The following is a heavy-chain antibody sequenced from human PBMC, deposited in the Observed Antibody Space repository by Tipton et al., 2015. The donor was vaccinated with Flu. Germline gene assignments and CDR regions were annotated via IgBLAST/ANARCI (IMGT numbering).Heavy chain of an antibody. CDR2: TYYRYKWNN. CDR1: GYTFTSYG. Sequence: QVQLVQSGAEVKKHGASVKVSCKASGYTFTSYGISWVRQAPGQGLEWMGRTYYRYKWNNDYALSVKSRITINPDTSKNQFSLQLTSVTPEDTAVYYCAKNSEWDTEVLTEPYFEFWGQGTLVTVSS. CDR3: AKNSEWDTEVLTEPYFEF. D-gene: IGHD3-9*01. V-gene: IGHV1-18*01. J-gene: IGHJ4*02.